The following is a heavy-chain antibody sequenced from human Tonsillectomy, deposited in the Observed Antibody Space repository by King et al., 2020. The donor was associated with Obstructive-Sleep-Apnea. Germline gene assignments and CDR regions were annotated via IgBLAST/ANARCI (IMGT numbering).Heavy chain of an antibody. CDR3: AMGDYYDGSGYYGNWFDL. CDR1: GGSISSGSYY. J-gene: IGHJ5*02. CDR2: IYYSGST. Sequence: QLQESGPGLVKPSQTLSLTCTVSGGSISSGSYYWSWIRQHPGKGLEWIGYIYYSGSTSYNPSLKSRVTISIHTSKNQFSLKLSSVTAADTAVYYLAMGDYYDGSGYYGNWFDLWGQGDLVSVSS. D-gene: IGHD3-22*01. V-gene: IGHV4-31*03.